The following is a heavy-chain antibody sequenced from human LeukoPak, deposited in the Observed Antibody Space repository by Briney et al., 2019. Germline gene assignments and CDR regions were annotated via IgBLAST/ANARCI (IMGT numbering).Heavy chain of an antibody. CDR3: ARVYSSYDSSGYYVP. V-gene: IGHV1-2*02. J-gene: IGHJ5*02. CDR2: INPNSGGT. CDR1: GYTFTGYY. Sequence: ASVKVSCKASGYTFTGYYMHWVRQAPGQGLEWMGWINPNSGGTNYAQKFQGRVTMTRDTSISTAYMELSRLRSDDTAVYYCARVYSSYDSSGYYVPWGQGTLVTVSS. D-gene: IGHD3-22*01.